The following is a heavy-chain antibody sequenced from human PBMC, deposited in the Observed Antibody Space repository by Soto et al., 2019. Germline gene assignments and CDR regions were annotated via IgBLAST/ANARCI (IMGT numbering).Heavy chain of an antibody. Sequence: QVQLQQSGPGLVKTSETLSLTCSVSGASMSSYYWSWIRQPPGKGLEWIGFIYSTGSTNYNPSLKSRVTLSLDTSKNQFSLKLSSVTAADTAMYYCARDAGGSGNDAFDVWGQGTMVTVSS. CDR3: ARDAGGSGNDAFDV. V-gene: IGHV4-59*01. J-gene: IGHJ3*01. CDR2: IYSTGST. D-gene: IGHD1-26*01. CDR1: GASMSSYY.